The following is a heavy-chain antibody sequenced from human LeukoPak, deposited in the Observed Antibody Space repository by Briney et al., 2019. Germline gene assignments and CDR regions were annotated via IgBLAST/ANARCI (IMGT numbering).Heavy chain of an antibody. V-gene: IGHV3-33*08. CDR2: IWSDENKK. CDR1: GFTFSSSG. J-gene: IGHJ3*02. D-gene: IGHD4-23*01. Sequence: GGSLRLSCAASGFTFSSSGIHWVRQAPGKGLEWVAVIWSDENKKFYADSVKGRFTISRDNFKSTLYLQMDSLRVEGTAVYYCAREGLTSTPNNAFDIWGQGSVVTVSS. CDR3: AREGLTSTPNNAFDI.